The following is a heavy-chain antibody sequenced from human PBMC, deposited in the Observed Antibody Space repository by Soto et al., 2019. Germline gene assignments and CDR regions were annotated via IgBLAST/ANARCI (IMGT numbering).Heavy chain of an antibody. D-gene: IGHD1-20*01. V-gene: IGHV5-51*01. Sequence: PGESLKISCKASGYRFTSYWIAWVRQTPGKGLEWMGIIYPGDSDTRYSPSFQGQVTISADKSTSTAYLQWSGLKASDTAMYYCGFAQHNWNQGWFGPWGQGTLVTVSS. J-gene: IGHJ5*02. CDR3: GFAQHNWNQGWFGP. CDR2: IYPGDSDT. CDR1: GYRFTSYW.